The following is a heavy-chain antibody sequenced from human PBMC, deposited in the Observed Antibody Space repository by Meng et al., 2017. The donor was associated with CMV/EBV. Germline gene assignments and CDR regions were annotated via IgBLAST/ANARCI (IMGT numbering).Heavy chain of an antibody. D-gene: IGHD1/OR15-1a*01. J-gene: IGHJ6*02. V-gene: IGHV1-18*01. CDR1: GYTFTTFG. Sequence: ASVKVSCKASGYTFTTFGISWVRQAPGQGLEWMGWISGYNANTKYAQKFQGRVTMTTDTSTSTAYMELRSLRSDDTAVYYCARGRITGTTLYYGMDVWGQGTTVTVSS. CDR3: ARGRITGTTLYYGMDV. CDR2: ISGYNANT.